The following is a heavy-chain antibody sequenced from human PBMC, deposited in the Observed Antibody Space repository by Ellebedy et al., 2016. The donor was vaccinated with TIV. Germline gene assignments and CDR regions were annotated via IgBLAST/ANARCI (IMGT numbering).Heavy chain of an antibody. CDR3: ARIGRYDSSGYYVRYFDL. CDR1: GGSFTTYY. J-gene: IGHJ2*01. Sequence: SETLSLTXAVYGGSFTTYYWSWIRQPPGKGLEWIGYIYYSGSTNYNPSLKSRVTISVDTSKNQFSLKLSSVTAADTAVYYCARIGRYDSSGYYVRYFDLWGRGTLVTVSS. V-gene: IGHV4-59*01. CDR2: IYYSGST. D-gene: IGHD3-22*01.